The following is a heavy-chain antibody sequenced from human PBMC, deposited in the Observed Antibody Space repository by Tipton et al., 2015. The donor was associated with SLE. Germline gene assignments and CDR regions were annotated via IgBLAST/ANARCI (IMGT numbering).Heavy chain of an antibody. D-gene: IGHD5-12*01. J-gene: IGHJ4*02. CDR2: VSYSGVT. V-gene: IGHV4-59*13. CDR3: ARLSDYTAYDFDY. Sequence: TLSLTCTVSDDSITTDYWTWIRQPPGKGLEYIGYVSYSGVTNSNPSLQSRVTMSIDASKKQVSLRLSSVTAADTAVYYCARLSDYTAYDFDYWGQGTLVTVSS. CDR1: DDSITTDY.